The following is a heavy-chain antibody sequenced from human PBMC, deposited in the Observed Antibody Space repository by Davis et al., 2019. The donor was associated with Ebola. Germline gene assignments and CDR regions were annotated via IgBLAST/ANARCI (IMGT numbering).Heavy chain of an antibody. CDR1: GFSFSSTW. J-gene: IGHJ6*04. V-gene: IGHV3-23*01. Sequence: PGGSLRLSCAASGFSFSSTWMHWVRPAPGKGLEWVSAISGSGGSTYYADSVKGRFTISRDNSKNTLYLQMNSLRAEDTAVYYCARSGLSFGVVKYHYGMDVWGKGTTVTVSS. D-gene: IGHD3-3*01. CDR3: ARSGLSFGVVKYHYGMDV. CDR2: ISGSGGST.